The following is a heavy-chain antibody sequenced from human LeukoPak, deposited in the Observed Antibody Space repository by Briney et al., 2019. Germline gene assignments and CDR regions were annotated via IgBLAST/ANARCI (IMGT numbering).Heavy chain of an antibody. CDR3: AKRSSTSSGYFDL. CDR1: GFTFNNYA. Sequence: GGSLRLSCAASGFTFNNYAMTWVRQAPGKGLEWVSAITGTGAYTNYADSVKGRFTISRDNSKNTMYLQMNSLRAEDTAIYYCAKRSSTSSGYFDLWGQGTLVTVSS. J-gene: IGHJ4*02. CDR2: ITGTGAYT. D-gene: IGHD3-22*01. V-gene: IGHV3-23*01.